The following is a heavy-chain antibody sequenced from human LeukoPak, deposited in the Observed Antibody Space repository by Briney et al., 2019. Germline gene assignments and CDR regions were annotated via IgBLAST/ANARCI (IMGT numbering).Heavy chain of an antibody. V-gene: IGHV3-23*01. Sequence: GGSLRLSCAASGFTFSYYAMIWVRQAPGKGLEWVSVISGSGGSTYYADSVKGRFTVSRDNSKSTLYLQMNSLRAEDTALYYCAKDGKKNGSTWDFDYWGQGTLVTVSS. CDR2: ISGSGGST. CDR1: GFTFSYYA. CDR3: AKDGKKNGSTWDFDY. D-gene: IGHD6-13*01. J-gene: IGHJ4*02.